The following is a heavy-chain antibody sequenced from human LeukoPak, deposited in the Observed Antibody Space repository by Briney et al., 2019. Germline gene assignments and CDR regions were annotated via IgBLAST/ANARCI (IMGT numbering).Heavy chain of an antibody. CDR1: GFTFSSYA. D-gene: IGHD6-13*01. CDR3: ATAGIEAAGFDY. Sequence: PGGSLRLSCAASGFTFSSYAMSWVRQAPGKGLEWVSALSSSGGSTYYADSVKGRFTISRDNAKNSLYLQMSSLRAEDTAVYYCATAGIEAAGFDYWGQGTLVTVSS. CDR2: LSSSGGST. J-gene: IGHJ4*02. V-gene: IGHV3-23*01.